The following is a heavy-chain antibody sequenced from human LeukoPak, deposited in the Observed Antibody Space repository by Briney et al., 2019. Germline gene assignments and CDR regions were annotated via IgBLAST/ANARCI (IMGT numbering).Heavy chain of an antibody. CDR2: IYYSGST. CDR1: GGSISSGGYY. CDR3: ARGRRPLGYCSGGSCYSFDP. J-gene: IGHJ5*02. Sequence: SQTLSLTCTVSGGSISSGGYYWSWIRQHPGKGLEWIGYIYYSGSTYYNPSLKSRVTISVDTSKNQFSLKLSSVTAADTAVYYCARGRRPLGYCSGGSCYSFDPWGQGTLVTVSS. V-gene: IGHV4-31*03. D-gene: IGHD2-15*01.